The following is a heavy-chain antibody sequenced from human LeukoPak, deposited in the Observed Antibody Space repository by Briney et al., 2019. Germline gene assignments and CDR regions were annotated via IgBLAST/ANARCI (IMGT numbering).Heavy chain of an antibody. CDR1: GGSFSNYY. CDR3: ARRWNYGRNYYIDV. CDR2: INDCGRI. D-gene: IGHD1-7*01. Sequence: SETLSLTCAVYGGSFSNYYWSWIRQPPGKGLKWVGEINDCGRINYTPSLMSRVTVSVDTSKNQFSLRLTSVTATDTAVYYCARRWNYGRNYYIDVWGNGATVSVSS. J-gene: IGHJ6*03. V-gene: IGHV4-34*01.